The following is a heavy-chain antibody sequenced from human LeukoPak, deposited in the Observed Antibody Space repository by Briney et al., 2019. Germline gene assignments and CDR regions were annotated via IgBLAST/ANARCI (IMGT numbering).Heavy chain of an antibody. CDR3: AREAAVAKVLYGDY. J-gene: IGHJ4*02. D-gene: IGHD6-19*01. CDR2: ISYDGSNK. Sequence: GGPLRLSCAASGFTFSSYAMHWVRQAPGKGLEWVSVISYDGSNKYYADSVKGRFTISRDNSKNTLYLQMNSLRAEDTAVYYCAREAAVAKVLYGDYWGQGTLVTVSS. CDR1: GFTFSSYA. V-gene: IGHV3-30*04.